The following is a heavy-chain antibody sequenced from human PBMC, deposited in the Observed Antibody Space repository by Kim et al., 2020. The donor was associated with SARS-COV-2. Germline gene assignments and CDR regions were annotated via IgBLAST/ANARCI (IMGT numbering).Heavy chain of an antibody. CDR1: GDSVSSNSAA. CDR2: TYYRSKWYT. J-gene: IGHJ4*02. CDR3: ARDRQRAGTGVDY. D-gene: IGHD6-19*01. Sequence: SQTLSLTCDISGDSVSSNSAAWNWIRQSPSRGLEWLGRTYYRSKWYTDYALSVKGRITINPDTSKNQFSLQLNSVIPEDTAVYYCARDRQRAGTGVDYWGQGTLVTVSS. V-gene: IGHV6-1*01.